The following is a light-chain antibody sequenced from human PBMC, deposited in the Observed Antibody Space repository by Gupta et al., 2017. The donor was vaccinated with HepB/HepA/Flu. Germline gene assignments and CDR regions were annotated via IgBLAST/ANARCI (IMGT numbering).Light chain of an antibody. V-gene: IGKV4-1*01. J-gene: IGKJ4*01. CDR1: RSVLYPSNNKNH. Sequence: DIVMNQSPASLAVSLGGRATINCKSSRSVLYPSNNKNHLAWYQQKSGQPPKLLIYWASTRESGVPDRFSGSGSGTDFTLTISSLQAEDVAVYFCQQFYSIPVTFGGGTKVEIK. CDR3: QQFYSIPVT. CDR2: WAS.